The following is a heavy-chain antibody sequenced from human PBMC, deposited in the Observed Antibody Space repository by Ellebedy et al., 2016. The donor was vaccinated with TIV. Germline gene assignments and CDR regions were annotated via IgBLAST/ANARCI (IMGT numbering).Heavy chain of an antibody. V-gene: IGHV3-7*01. CDR3: ARGSNYGMDV. D-gene: IGHD5/OR15-5a*01. Sequence: LSLTCAASGFTFNSYWMNWVRQAPGKGLQWVATITHDGTKTYYMDSVEGRFTISRDNAKNTLYLQMNSLRAEDTAVYYCARGSNYGMDVWGQGTTVTVSS. CDR2: ITHDGTKT. CDR1: GFTFNSYW. J-gene: IGHJ6*02.